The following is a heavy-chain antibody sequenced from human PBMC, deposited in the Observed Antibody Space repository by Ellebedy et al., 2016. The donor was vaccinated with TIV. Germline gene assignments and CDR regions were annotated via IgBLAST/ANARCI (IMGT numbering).Heavy chain of an antibody. CDR3: AKEESIVVVPAAIYLRGHMDV. CDR2: ISGSGGST. CDR1: GFTFSSYW. Sequence: GGSLRLSXAASGFTFSSYWMSWVRQAPGKGLEWVSAISGSGGSTYYADSVKGRFTISRDNSKNTLYLQMNSLRAEDTAVYYCAKEESIVVVPAAIYLRGHMDVWGKGTTVTVSS. J-gene: IGHJ6*03. D-gene: IGHD2-2*02. V-gene: IGHV3-23*01.